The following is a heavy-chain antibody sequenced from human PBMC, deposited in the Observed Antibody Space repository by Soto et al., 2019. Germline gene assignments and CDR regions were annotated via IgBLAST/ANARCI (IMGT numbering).Heavy chain of an antibody. J-gene: IGHJ4*02. CDR2: ISGSGGST. V-gene: IGHV3-23*01. D-gene: IGHD3-22*01. Sequence: GGSRRLSCAASGFTFSSYAMSWVRQAPGKGLEWVSAISGSGGSTYYADSVKGRFTISRDNSKNTLYLQMNSLRAEDTAVYYCAKDSAGGITMIVVVITAFDYWGQGTLVTVSS. CDR3: AKDSAGGITMIVVVITAFDY. CDR1: GFTFSSYA.